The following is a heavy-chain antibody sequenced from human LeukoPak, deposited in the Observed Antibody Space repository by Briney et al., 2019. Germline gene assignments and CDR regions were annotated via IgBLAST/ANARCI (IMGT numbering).Heavy chain of an antibody. CDR3: AKRPRDSSGYYLGAFDM. Sequence: EGSLRLSCAASGFTFSNYAMTWVRQAPGKGLDWVSGISASGGTTYYADSVKGRFTISRDNSKNTLYLQMNSLRAEDTAVYYCAKRPRDSSGYYLGAFDMWGQGTMVTVSS. V-gene: IGHV3-23*01. D-gene: IGHD3-22*01. J-gene: IGHJ3*02. CDR1: GFTFSNYA. CDR2: ISASGGTT.